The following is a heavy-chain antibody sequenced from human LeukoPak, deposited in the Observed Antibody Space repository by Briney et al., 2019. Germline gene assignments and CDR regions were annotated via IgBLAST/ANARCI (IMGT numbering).Heavy chain of an antibody. V-gene: IGHV1-46*01. CDR1: GYTFTSYY. Sequence: ASVKDSCKASGYTFTSYYMHWVRQAPGQGLEWMGIINPSGGSTSYAQKFQGRVTMTRDTSTSTVYMELSSLRSEDTAVYYCARGRMTHYGGNPPFDYWGQGTLVTVSS. CDR2: INPSGGST. CDR3: ARGRMTHYGGNPPFDY. D-gene: IGHD4-23*01. J-gene: IGHJ4*02.